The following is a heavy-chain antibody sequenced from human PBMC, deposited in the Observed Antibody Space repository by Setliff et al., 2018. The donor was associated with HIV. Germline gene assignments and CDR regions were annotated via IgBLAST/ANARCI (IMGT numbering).Heavy chain of an antibody. D-gene: IGHD3-22*01. CDR1: GGSISSYH. CDR3: ARQHYYDSSGRNLMDV. V-gene: IGHV4-4*08. CDR2: IYTSGGA. J-gene: IGHJ6*03. Sequence: PSETLSLTCAVSGGSISSYHWMWIRQPPGKGLEWIGYIYTSGGADYDPSLKSRVTISVDTSKNQFSLKPSSVTAADTAVYYCARQHYYDSSGRNLMDVWGKGTTVTVSS.